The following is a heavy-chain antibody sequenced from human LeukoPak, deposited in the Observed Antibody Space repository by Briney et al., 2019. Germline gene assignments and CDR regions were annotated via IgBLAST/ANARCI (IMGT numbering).Heavy chain of an antibody. Sequence: GGSLRLSCAASGFTFSSYAMNWVRQAPGKGLEWVSYISSSSSTIYYADSVKGRFNISRDNAKNPLYLQMNSLRDEDTALFYCARAGGTRLDFWGQGTLVSVSS. CDR3: ARAGGTRLDF. D-gene: IGHD1-14*01. V-gene: IGHV3-48*02. J-gene: IGHJ4*02. CDR2: ISSSSSTI. CDR1: GFTFSSYA.